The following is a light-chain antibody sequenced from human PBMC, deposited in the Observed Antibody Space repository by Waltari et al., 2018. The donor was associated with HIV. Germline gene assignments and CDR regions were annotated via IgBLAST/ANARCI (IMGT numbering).Light chain of an antibody. CDR1: QDIRSH. CDR3: QQFHLLPLT. J-gene: IGKJ4*01. V-gene: IGKV1-33*01. CDR2: DAS. Sequence: DLQMTQSPSSLSLSVGDKITITCQTSQDIRSHLNWYQQKPGKAPQLLIHDASDLQAGVPSRFAGGGSGSNFSFTITSLQPEDLAMYYCQQFHLLPLTFGGGT.